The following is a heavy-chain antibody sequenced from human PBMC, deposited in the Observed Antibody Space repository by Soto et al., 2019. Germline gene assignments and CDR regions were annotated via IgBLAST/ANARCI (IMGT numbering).Heavy chain of an antibody. CDR2: ISTSRGNT. V-gene: IGHV1-18*01. Sequence: QVRLVQSGSEVEKPGASVKLSCKASGYTFTDHRLSWVRLAPGHGLEWMGWISTSRGNTNYAQKFQGRLTLTTDTSTSTAYMELKSLRSDDTAVYYCARDRTNFLDYWGQGILVTVSS. D-gene: IGHD2-8*01. CDR3: ARDRTNFLDY. J-gene: IGHJ4*02. CDR1: GYTFTDHR.